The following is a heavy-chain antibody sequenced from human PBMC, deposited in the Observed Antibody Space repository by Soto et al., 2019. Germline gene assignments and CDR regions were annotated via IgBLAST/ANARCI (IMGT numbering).Heavy chain of an antibody. CDR2: IIPVLTTT. CDR1: GDTFSSYT. J-gene: IGHJ6*02. V-gene: IGHV1-69*08. Sequence: QVQLVQSGAEVKMPGSSVKVSCRASGDTFSSYTVNWLRQAPGRGLEWMGRIIPVLTTTDYAQKFRSRVTITADKSSNTVYMELTSLSSDDTAVYYCARRRYCGYDCYHKHYYGMDVWGQGTTVTVAS. CDR3: ARRRYCGYDCYHKHYYGMDV. D-gene: IGHD2-21*02.